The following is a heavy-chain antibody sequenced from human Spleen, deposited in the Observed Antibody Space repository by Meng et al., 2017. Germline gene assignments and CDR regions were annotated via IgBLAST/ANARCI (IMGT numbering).Heavy chain of an antibody. CDR2: IDTNTRNP. CDR1: GDILTTYA. Sequence: QVELVPAGSELQKPGAPAKVSCKPSGDILTTYAMNWVRQAPGQGLEWLGWIDTNTRNPTYAQGFTGRFVFYLDTSVSTAYLQINNLKAEDTAVYYCARGYDFWSGYFPGYFDFWGQGTLVTVSS. J-gene: IGHJ4*02. CDR3: ARGYDFWSGYFPGYFDF. V-gene: IGHV7-4-1*02. D-gene: IGHD3-3*01.